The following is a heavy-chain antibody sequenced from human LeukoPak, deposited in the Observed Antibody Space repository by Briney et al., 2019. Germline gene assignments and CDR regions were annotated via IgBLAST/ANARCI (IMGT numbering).Heavy chain of an antibody. Sequence: ASVKVSCKASGYTFTGYYMHWVRQAPGQGLEWMGWINPNSGGTNYAQKFQGRVTMTRDTSISTAYMELSRLRSDDTAVYYCARARPLIVAVPAAKGGWFDPWGQGTLVTVSS. J-gene: IGHJ5*02. V-gene: IGHV1-2*02. CDR3: ARARPLIVAVPAAKGGWFDP. D-gene: IGHD2-2*01. CDR2: INPNSGGT. CDR1: GYTFTGYY.